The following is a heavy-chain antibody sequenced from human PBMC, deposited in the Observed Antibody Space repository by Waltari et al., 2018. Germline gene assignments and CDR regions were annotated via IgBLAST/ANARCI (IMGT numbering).Heavy chain of an antibody. CDR3: ARGFAISSWYVGAFDI. V-gene: IGHV4-4*07. CDR2: IYTSGST. D-gene: IGHD6-13*01. J-gene: IGHJ3*02. Sequence: QVQLQESGPGLVKPSETLSLTCTVSGGSISSYCWSWIRQPAGKGLEWIGRIYTSGSTNYNPSLKSRVTISVDKSKNQFSLKLSSVTAADTAVYYCARGFAISSWYVGAFDIWGQGTMVTVSS. CDR1: GGSISSYC.